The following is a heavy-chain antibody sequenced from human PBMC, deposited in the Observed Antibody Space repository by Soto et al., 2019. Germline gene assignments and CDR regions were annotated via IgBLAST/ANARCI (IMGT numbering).Heavy chain of an antibody. V-gene: IGHV4-61*01. CDR2: IYYSGST. CDR1: GGSVSSGSYY. Sequence: KTSETLSLTCTVSGGSVSSGSYYWSWIRQPPGKGLEWIGYIYYSGSTNYNPSLKSRVTISVDTSKNQFSLKLSSVTAADTAVYYCARDGGYDFWSAPSAWFDPWGQGALVTVSS. J-gene: IGHJ5*02. D-gene: IGHD3-3*01. CDR3: ARDGGYDFWSAPSAWFDP.